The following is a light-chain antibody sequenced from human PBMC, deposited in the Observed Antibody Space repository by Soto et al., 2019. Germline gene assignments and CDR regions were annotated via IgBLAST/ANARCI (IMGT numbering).Light chain of an antibody. CDR1: VIGSIS. Sequence: SHELTQPPSVSVAPGQTASITCGGNVIGSISVHWYQQKPGQAPVLVVFDDSDRPSGIPERFSGSNSRNTATLTISRVEAGDEADYYCQVWDSSSDHFIFGGGTKLTVL. J-gene: IGLJ2*01. CDR3: QVWDSSSDHFI. CDR2: DDS. V-gene: IGLV3-21*02.